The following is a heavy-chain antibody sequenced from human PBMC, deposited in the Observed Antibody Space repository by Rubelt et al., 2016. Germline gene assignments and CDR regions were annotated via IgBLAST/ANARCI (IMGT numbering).Heavy chain of an antibody. V-gene: IGHV3-30*04. Sequence: SGFTFSSYAMHWVRQAPGKGLEWVAVISYDGSNKYYADSVKGRFTISRDNSKNTLYLQMNSLRAEDTAVYYCAKVRTGTTALTYYYYGMDVWGQGTTVTVSS. D-gene: IGHD1-1*01. J-gene: IGHJ6*02. CDR1: GFTFSSYA. CDR3: AKVRTGTTALTYYYYGMDV. CDR2: ISYDGSNK.